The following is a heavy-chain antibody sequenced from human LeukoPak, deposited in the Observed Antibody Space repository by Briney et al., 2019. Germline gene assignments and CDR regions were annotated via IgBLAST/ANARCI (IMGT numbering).Heavy chain of an antibody. Sequence: PSETLSLTCAVYGGSLSGYNWSWIRQPPGKGLEWIGEINHSGSIEYNPSLKSRVTISVDTSKNQFSLKLSSVTAADTAVYYCARRIVGAIRGFDYWGQGTLVTVSS. V-gene: IGHV4-34*01. CDR1: GGSLSGYN. D-gene: IGHD1-26*01. CDR3: ARRIVGAIRGFDY. J-gene: IGHJ4*02. CDR2: INHSGSI.